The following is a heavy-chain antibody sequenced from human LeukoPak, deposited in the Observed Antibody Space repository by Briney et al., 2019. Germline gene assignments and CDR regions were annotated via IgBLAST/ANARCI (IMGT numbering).Heavy chain of an antibody. J-gene: IGHJ5*02. V-gene: IGHV3-15*01. Sequence: GGSLRLSCAASGFTFSNAWMSWVRQAPGKGLEWVGHIKSKTDDRTTDYAAPVNVRFTISRDDSKATLYLKMNRLRTEDTAVYFCTTDPGGTMIVVVSPGFWFDRWGQGTLVTVSS. CDR1: GFTFSNAW. CDR3: TTDPGGTMIVVVSPGFWFDR. D-gene: IGHD3-22*01. CDR2: IKSKTDDRTT.